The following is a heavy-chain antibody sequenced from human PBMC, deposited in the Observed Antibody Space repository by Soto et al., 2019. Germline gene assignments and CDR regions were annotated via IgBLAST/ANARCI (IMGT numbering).Heavy chain of an antibody. CDR1: GGTFSSYA. CDR3: ARAADDYVWGSYRSPRVANFDY. J-gene: IGHJ4*01. CDR2: IIPIFGTA. V-gene: IGHV1-69*13. Sequence: RASVKVSCKASGGTFSSYAISWVRQAPGQGLEWMGGIIPIFGTANYAQKFQGRVTITADESTSTAYMELSSLRSEDTAVYYCARAADDYVWGSYRSPRVANFDYWG. D-gene: IGHD3-16*02.